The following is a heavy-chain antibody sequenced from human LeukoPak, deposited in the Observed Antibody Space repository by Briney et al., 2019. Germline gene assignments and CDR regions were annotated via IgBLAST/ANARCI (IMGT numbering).Heavy chain of an antibody. V-gene: IGHV1-69*13. CDR1: GGTFSSYA. Sequence: ASVKVSCKASGGTFSSYAISWVRQAPGQGLEWMGGIIPIFGTANYAQKFQGRVTITADESTSTAYMEPSSLRSEDTAVYYCARDYYDSSGFLNWFDPWGQGTLVTVSS. J-gene: IGHJ5*02. CDR2: IIPIFGTA. D-gene: IGHD3-22*01. CDR3: ARDYYDSSGFLNWFDP.